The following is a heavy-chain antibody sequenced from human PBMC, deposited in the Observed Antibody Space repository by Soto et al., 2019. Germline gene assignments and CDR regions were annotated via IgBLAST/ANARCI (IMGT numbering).Heavy chain of an antibody. V-gene: IGHV1-69*13. D-gene: IGHD3-22*01. CDR2: IIPIFGTA. CDR1: GGTFSSYA. CDR3: ASPPDSGLLLTGRYYFDY. Sequence: ASVKVSCKASGGTFSSYAISWVRQAPGQGLEWMGGIIPIFGTANYAQKFQGRVTITADESTSTAYMELSSLGSEDTAVYYCASPPDSGLLLTGRYYFDYWGQGTLVTVSS. J-gene: IGHJ4*02.